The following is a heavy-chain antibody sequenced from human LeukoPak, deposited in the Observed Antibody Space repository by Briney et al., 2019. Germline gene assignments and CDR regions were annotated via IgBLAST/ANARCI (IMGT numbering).Heavy chain of an antibody. J-gene: IGHJ4*02. CDR3: TTDLDGDYDGMPL. CDR1: GFTFSNAW. CDR2: IKSKTDGGTT. D-gene: IGHD4-17*01. V-gene: IGHV3-15*01. Sequence: SGGSLRLSCAASGFTFSNAWMSWVRQAPGKGLEWVGRIKSKTDGGTTDYAAPVKGRFTISRDDSKNTLYLQMNSLKTEDTAVYYCTTDLDGDYDGMPLGGQGTLVTVSS.